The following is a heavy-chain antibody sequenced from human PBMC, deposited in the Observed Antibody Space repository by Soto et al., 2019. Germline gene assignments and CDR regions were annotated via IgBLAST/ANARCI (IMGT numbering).Heavy chain of an antibody. Sequence: EVQLVESGGGLVQPGGSLRLSCAASGFIFSDYAMNWVRQAPGKGLEWLSYISSSRSPIYYADSVKGRFTISRDSAKNSLYLQMSSLRDEDTAVYYCARGGRGYDYFDSWGRGTRVTVSS. D-gene: IGHD5-12*01. CDR1: GFIFSDYA. CDR3: ARGGRGYDYFDS. CDR2: ISSSRSPI. J-gene: IGHJ4*02. V-gene: IGHV3-48*02.